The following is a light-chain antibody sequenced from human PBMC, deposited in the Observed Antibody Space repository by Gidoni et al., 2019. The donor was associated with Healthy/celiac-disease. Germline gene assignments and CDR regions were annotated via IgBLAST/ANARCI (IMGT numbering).Light chain of an antibody. J-gene: IGKJ4*01. CDR2: AAS. CDR3: QKYNSAPLT. CDR1: QCISNY. V-gene: IGKV1-27*01. Sequence: DIQMTQSPSSLSASVGDRVTITCRASQCISNYLAWYQPKPGKVPKLLSYAASTLQSGVPSRFSGSGSGTDFTLTIRSLQPEDVATYYCQKYNSAPLTFGGXTKVEIK.